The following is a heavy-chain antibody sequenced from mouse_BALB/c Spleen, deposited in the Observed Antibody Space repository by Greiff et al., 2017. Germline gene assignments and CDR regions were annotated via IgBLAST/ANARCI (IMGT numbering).Heavy chain of an antibody. Sequence: DVMLVESGGDLVKPGGSLKLSCAASGFTFSSYGMSWVRQTPDKRLEWVATISSGGSYTYYPDSVKGRFTISRDNAKNTLYLQMSSLKSEDTAMYYCARHPSITTVVAYYFDYWGQGTTLTVSS. CDR1: GFTFSSYG. J-gene: IGHJ2*01. CDR2: ISSGGSYT. CDR3: ARHPSITTVVAYYFDY. V-gene: IGHV5-6*02. D-gene: IGHD1-1*01.